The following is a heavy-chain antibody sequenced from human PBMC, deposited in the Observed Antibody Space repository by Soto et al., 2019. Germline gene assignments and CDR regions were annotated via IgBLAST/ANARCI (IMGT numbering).Heavy chain of an antibody. CDR3: ATGGERDYYDQSGWR. CDR1: GGTFSNYA. CDR2: IIPIFGTV. D-gene: IGHD3-22*01. J-gene: IGHJ1*01. Sequence: QVQLVQSGAEVKKPGSSVKVSCKASGGTFSNYALDWVRQAPGQGLEWMGGIIPIFGTVRHAKNFQGRVTITADESTATAYMELSSLRYEDTAMYSCATGGERDYYDQSGWRWGQGTLVTVSS. V-gene: IGHV1-69*12.